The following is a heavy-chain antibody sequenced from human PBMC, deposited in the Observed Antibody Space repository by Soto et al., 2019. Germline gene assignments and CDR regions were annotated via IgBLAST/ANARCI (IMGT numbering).Heavy chain of an antibody. D-gene: IGHD2-15*01. Sequence: LSLTCAVSGGSISSGGYSWSWIRQPPGKGLEWIGYIYHSGSTYYNPSLKSRVTISVDRSKNQFSLKLSSVTAADTAVYYCARALYCSGGSCYPRGAFDIWGQGTMVTVSS. V-gene: IGHV4-30-2*01. CDR2: IYHSGST. CDR3: ARALYCSGGSCYPRGAFDI. CDR1: GGSISSGGYS. J-gene: IGHJ3*02.